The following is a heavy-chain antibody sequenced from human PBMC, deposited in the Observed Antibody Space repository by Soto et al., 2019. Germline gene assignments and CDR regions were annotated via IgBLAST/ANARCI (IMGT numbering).Heavy chain of an antibody. CDR3: AREAPYCTSATCPKFYDMDV. CDR2: IIPILNSP. CDR1: GGTFGSYA. J-gene: IGHJ6*02. V-gene: IGHV1-69*13. Sequence: SVKVSCKASGGTFGSYATTWVRRAPGQGLEWLGGIIPILNSPAYAQKFQARVVITADEITNTAYMELNSLRFDDTAVYYCAREAPYCTSATCPKFYDMDVWGQGTTVTVSS. D-gene: IGHD2-21*01.